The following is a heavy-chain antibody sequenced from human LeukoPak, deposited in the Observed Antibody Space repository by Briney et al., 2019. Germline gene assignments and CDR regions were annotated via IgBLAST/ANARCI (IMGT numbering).Heavy chain of an antibody. CDR2: IYHSGST. CDR1: GYSLSSGYY. Sequence: SETLSLTCAVSGYSLSSGYYWGWIRQPPGRGLGWSGSIYHSGSTNYNPTLKSRVTISVDTSTNTYSMKLSSETAAETAVYYCASRLPCTTSSPGRDDAFDIWGQGTMVTVSS. J-gene: IGHJ3*02. D-gene: IGHD6-13*01. V-gene: IGHV4-38-2*01. CDR3: ASRLPCTTSSPGRDDAFDI.